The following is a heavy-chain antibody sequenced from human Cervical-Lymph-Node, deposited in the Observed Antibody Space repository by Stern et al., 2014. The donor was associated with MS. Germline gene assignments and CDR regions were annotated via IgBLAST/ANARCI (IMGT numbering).Heavy chain of an antibody. D-gene: IGHD5-18*01. CDR3: VTGRGYMSGQPDFDY. CDR2: IWNDGNNI. V-gene: IGHV3-33*01. CDR1: GFTFRNYG. Sequence: VQLLESGGGVVQPGRSLRLACAASGFTFRNYGMHWVRQAPGKGLEWVGVIWNDGNNIYYGDSVKGRFTISRDNSKNTLSLHMNSLRADDTAVYYCVTGRGYMSGQPDFDYWGQGALVTVTS. J-gene: IGHJ4*02.